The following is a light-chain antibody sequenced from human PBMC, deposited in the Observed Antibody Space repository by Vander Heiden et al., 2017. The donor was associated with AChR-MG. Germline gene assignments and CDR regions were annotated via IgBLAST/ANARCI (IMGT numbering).Light chain of an antibody. J-gene: IGKJ1*01. Sequence: DIVMTQSPDSLAVSLSERATINCKSSQSVLYSPNNKNYLAWYQQKPGQPPKLLIYWASTRESGVPDRFSGSGSGTDFTLTISSLQAEDVAVYYCQQYYSTPPTFGQGTKVEIK. CDR1: QSVLYSPNNKNY. V-gene: IGKV4-1*01. CDR3: QQYYSTPPT. CDR2: WAS.